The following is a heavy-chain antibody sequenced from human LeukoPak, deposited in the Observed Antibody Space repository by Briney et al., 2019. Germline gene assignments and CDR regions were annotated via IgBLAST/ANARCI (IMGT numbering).Heavy chain of an antibody. V-gene: IGHV3-48*04. D-gene: IGHD3-10*01. CDR1: ESTFGDSF. CDR2: ISSSSGTI. Sequence: GGSLRLSCSASESTFGDSFMHSVRQRPGKGLEWDSYISSSSGTIYYADSVKGQITTSRDNAKSSLYLQMTSLRAEDTAVYYCARGRINYRSDDWFDPWGQGTLVTVPS. J-gene: IGHJ5*02. CDR3: ARGRINYRSDDWFDP.